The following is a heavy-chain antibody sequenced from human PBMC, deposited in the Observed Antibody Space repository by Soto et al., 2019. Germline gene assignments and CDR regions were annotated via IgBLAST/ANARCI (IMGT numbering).Heavy chain of an antibody. D-gene: IGHD1-26*01. J-gene: IGHJ4*02. CDR2: IYYSGTT. CDR3: ARTSGSYIDY. V-gene: IGHV4-31*03. CDR1: AGSISSGTYY. Sequence: QVQLQESGPGLVKPSQTLSLTCSVSAGSISSGTYYWSWVRQRPGKGLEWIGYIYYSGTTYYNPSLESRVTISVDKSKSQFFLTLSSVTAADTAVYYCARTSGSYIDYWGQGTLVTVSS.